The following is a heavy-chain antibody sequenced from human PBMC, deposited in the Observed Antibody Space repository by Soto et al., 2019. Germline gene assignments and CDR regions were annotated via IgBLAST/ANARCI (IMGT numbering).Heavy chain of an antibody. CDR1: GFTFRSYA. D-gene: IGHD3-22*01. Sequence: GGSLRLSCAASGFTFRSYAMNWVRQAPGKGLEYVSSISTNGGSTHYADSVKGRFTISRDNAKNSLYLQMNSLRAEDTAVYYYARDVVVVPASFDYWGQGTLVTV. CDR3: ARDVVVVPASFDY. V-gene: IGHV3-64*04. CDR2: ISTNGGST. J-gene: IGHJ4*02.